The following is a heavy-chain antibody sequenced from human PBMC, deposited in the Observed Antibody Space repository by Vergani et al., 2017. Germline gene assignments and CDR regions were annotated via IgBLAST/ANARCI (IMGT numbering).Heavy chain of an antibody. CDR1: GGSISSGGYS. J-gene: IGHJ4*02. V-gene: IGHV4-30-2*01. CDR2: IYPGDSDT. CDR3: ARHASPNDFWSAEDRSFDY. Sequence: QLQLQESGSGLVKPSQTLSLTCAVSGGSISSGGYSWSWIRQPPGKGLEWIGYIYPGDSDTRYSPSFQGQVTISADKSISTAYLQWSSLKASDTAMYYCARHASPNDFWSAEDRSFDYWGQGTLVTVSS. D-gene: IGHD3-3*01.